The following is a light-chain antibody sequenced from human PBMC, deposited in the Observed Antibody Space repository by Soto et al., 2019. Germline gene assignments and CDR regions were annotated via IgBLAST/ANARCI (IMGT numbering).Light chain of an antibody. CDR1: QSVSSSF. CDR3: QHYGNSPPEYT. J-gene: IGKJ3*01. V-gene: IGKV3-20*01. Sequence: EIVLTQSPGTLSLSPGERATLSCRASQSVSSSFLAWYQQRPGQAPRLLIFGASYRATGIPDRFSGSGSGTDFTLTISRRKPEDFAVYYCQHYGNSPPEYTFGPGTNVDSK. CDR2: GAS.